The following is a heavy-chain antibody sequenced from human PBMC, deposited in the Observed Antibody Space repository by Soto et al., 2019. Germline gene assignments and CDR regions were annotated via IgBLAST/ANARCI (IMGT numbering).Heavy chain of an antibody. D-gene: IGHD1-26*01. Sequence: QVQLVQSGAEVKKPGSSVKVSCKASGGTFSTYSIVWVRQAPGEGLEWMGGIIPIFGTANFAQKFQDRVTFTADKSTNTAFMELSSLKSEDTALYYCARASGNNHRVGTNSYFAYWGQGTLVTVSS. CDR3: ARASGNNHRVGTNSYFAY. V-gene: IGHV1-69*06. CDR1: GGTFSTYS. J-gene: IGHJ4*02. CDR2: IIPIFGTA.